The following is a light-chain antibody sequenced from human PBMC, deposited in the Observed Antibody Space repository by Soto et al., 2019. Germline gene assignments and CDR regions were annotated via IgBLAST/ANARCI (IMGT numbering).Light chain of an antibody. CDR3: QQYNNWWT. Sequence: VMTQSPDTLSVSPLEIATLSFRASETVRSNLAWYQQKPGQAPRLLIYAASTRATGIPARFIGNGSGTEFTLTISSLQSEDFAVYYCQQYNNWWTFGQGTRLEI. CDR1: ETVRSN. V-gene: IGKV3D-15*01. CDR2: AAS. J-gene: IGKJ5*01.